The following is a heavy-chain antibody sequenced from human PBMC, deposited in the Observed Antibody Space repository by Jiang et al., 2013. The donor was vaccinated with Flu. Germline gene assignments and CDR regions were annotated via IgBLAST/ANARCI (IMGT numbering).Heavy chain of an antibody. Sequence: LLKPSETLSLTCAVYGGSLSGYYWSWIRQPPGKGLEWIGEINHSGSTNYNPSLKSRVTISVDTSKNQFSLKLSSVTAADTAVYYCASNAWGQHIGKLLWDYYGMDVWGQGTTVTVSS. CDR2: INHSGST. D-gene: IGHD3-10*01. V-gene: IGHV4-34*01. J-gene: IGHJ6*02. CDR1: GGSLSGYY. CDR3: ASNAWGQHIGKLLWDYYGMDV.